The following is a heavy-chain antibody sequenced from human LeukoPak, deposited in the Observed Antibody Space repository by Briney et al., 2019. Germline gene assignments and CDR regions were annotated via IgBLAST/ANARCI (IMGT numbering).Heavy chain of an antibody. J-gene: IGHJ6*03. D-gene: IGHD2-2*01. CDR3: TRDGQKGYCSSTSCQYYYYYYMDV. CDR2: IRSKAYGGTT. V-gene: IGHV3-49*04. CDR1: GFTFGDYA. Sequence: PGGSLRLSCTASGFTFGDYAMSWVRQAPGKGLEWVGFIRSKAYGGTTEYAASVKGRFTISRDDSKSIAYLQMNSLKTEDTAVYYCTRDGQKGYCSSTSCQYYYYYYMDVWGKGTTVTVSS.